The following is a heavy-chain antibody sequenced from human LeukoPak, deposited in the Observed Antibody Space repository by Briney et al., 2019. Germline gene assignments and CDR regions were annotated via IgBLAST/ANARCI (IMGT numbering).Heavy chain of an antibody. J-gene: IGHJ4*02. CDR2: ISSSGSTI. CDR3: ARVPARYDSSGQIDY. V-gene: IGHV3-48*04. CDR1: GFTFSSYG. D-gene: IGHD3-22*01. Sequence: GGSLRLSCAASGFTFSSYGMHWVRQAPGKGLEWVSYISSSGSTIYYADSVKGRFTISRDNAKNSLYLQMNSLRAEDTAVYYCARVPARYDSSGQIDYWGQGTLVTVSS.